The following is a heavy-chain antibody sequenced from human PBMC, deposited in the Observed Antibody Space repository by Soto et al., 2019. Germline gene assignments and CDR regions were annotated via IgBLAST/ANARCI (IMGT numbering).Heavy chain of an antibody. J-gene: IGHJ5*02. Sequence: TSVKLSCKESGYTITSNGIGWVRQAPGQGLEWMGWISAYNGNTNYAQKLQGRVTMTTDTSTSTAYMELRSLRSDDTAVYYCARLLRFLENWFDPWGQGTLVTVSS. D-gene: IGHD3-3*01. CDR3: ARLLRFLENWFDP. CDR1: GYTITSNG. CDR2: ISAYNGNT. V-gene: IGHV1-18*01.